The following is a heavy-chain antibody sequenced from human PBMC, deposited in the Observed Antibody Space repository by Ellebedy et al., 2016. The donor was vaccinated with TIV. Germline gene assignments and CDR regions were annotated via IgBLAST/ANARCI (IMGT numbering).Heavy chain of an antibody. Sequence: PGGSLRLSCAASRFTFSEYSMNWVRQPPGKGLEWVAHISTSPTTIYYADSVKGRFTISRDNAKSSLFLQMDNLRAEDTALYYCARGNWGAFDIWGQGTMVTVSS. D-gene: IGHD3-16*01. CDR1: RFTFSEYS. CDR3: ARGNWGAFDI. CDR2: ISTSPTTI. V-gene: IGHV3-48*04. J-gene: IGHJ3*02.